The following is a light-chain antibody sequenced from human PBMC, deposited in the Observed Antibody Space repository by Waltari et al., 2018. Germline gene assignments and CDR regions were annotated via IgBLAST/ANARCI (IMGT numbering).Light chain of an antibody. V-gene: IGKV3-20*01. J-gene: IGKJ3*01. CDR2: RAS. CDR1: QSVSTSH. Sequence: EIVLTQSPGTLSLSPGERATLSCRARQSVSTSHLAWYQQNPGLAPRLLIYRASSRATGIPDRFSGSGSGADFTLTISRLEPEDFAVYYCQYYGSSLFTFGPGTKVDIK. CDR3: QYYGSSLFT.